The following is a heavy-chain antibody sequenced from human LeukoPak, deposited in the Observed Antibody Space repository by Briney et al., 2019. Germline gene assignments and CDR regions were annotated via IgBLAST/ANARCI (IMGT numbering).Heavy chain of an antibody. CDR3: ARDRELGDY. CDR2: IIPIFGTA. J-gene: IGHJ4*02. CDR1: GYTFTGYY. V-gene: IGHV1-69*13. Sequence: SVKVSCKASGYTFTGYYMHWVRQAPGQGLEWMGGIIPIFGTANYAQKFQGRVTITADESTSTAYMELSSLRSEDTAVYYCARDRELGDYWGQGTLVTVSS. D-gene: IGHD1-26*01.